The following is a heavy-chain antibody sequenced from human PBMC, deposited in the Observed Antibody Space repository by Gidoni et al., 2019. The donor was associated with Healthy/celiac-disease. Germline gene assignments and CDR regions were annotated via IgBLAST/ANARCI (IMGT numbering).Heavy chain of an antibody. CDR1: GFTVSTNY. V-gene: IGHV3-66*01. CDR3: ARDRVNWNDYLGWFDP. CDR2: IYSGGST. D-gene: IGHD1-1*01. J-gene: IGHJ5*02. Sequence: EVQLVESGGGLVQPGGSLRLSCAASGFTVSTNYMIWVRQAPGKGLEWVSVIYSGGSTYYADSVKGRFTITRDNSKNTLYLQMNSLRAEDTAVYYCARDRVNWNDYLGWFDPWGQGTLVTVSS.